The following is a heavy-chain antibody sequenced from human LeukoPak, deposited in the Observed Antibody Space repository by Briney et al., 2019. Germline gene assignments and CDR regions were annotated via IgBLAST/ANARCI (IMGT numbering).Heavy chain of an antibody. CDR1: GGSISRYY. D-gene: IGHD3-16*01. J-gene: IGHJ4*02. V-gene: IGHV4-59*01. Sequence: ASETLSLTWTVAGGSISRYYWSWIRQPPGKGLEWIGYIYYSGSTNYNPSLKSRVTISVDTSKNQFSLKLSSVTAADTAVYYCARDGVLGGLFVWDYWGQGTLVTVSS. CDR2: IYYSGST. CDR3: ARDGVLGGLFVWDY.